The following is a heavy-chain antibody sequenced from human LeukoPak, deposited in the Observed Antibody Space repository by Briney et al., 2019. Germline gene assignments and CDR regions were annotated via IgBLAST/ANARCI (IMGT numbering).Heavy chain of an antibody. D-gene: IGHD6-13*01. CDR1: GYTFTSYG. CDR2: ISAYNGNT. CDR3: ARAVYSSSWFDY. Sequence: GTSVKVSCKASGYTFTSYGISWVRQAPGQGLEWMGWISAYNGNTNYAQKLQGRVTMTRDTSISTAYMELSRLRSDDTAVYYCARAVYSSSWFDYWGQGTLVTVSS. V-gene: IGHV1-18*01. J-gene: IGHJ4*02.